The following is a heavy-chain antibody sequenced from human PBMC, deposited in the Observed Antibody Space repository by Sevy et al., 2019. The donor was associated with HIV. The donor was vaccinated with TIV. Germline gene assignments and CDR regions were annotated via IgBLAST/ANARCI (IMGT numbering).Heavy chain of an antibody. D-gene: IGHD2-21*01. Sequence: GGSLRLSCTASGFTFSNFGIHWVRQAPGKGLEWVTLMWYDGNNKYYADSVKGRFPISRDTSKNTVYLQMNNLRAEDTAVYYCARGPSLIVAGAAGYLDYWGQGTLVTVSS. CDR3: ARGPSLIVAGAAGYLDY. V-gene: IGHV3-33*08. CDR2: MWYDGNNK. J-gene: IGHJ4*02. CDR1: GFTFSNFG.